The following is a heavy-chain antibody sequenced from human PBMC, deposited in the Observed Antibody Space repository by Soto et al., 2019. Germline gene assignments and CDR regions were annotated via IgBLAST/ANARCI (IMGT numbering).Heavy chain of an antibody. CDR3: ARDLNGEERFDYYYYGMDV. D-gene: IGHD4-17*01. CDR1: GFTFSSYG. Sequence: GGSLRLSCAASGFTFSSYGMHWVRQAPGKGLEWVAVIWYDGSNKYYADSVKGRFTISRDNSKNTLYLQMNSLRAEDTAVYYCARDLNGEERFDYYYYGMDVWGQGTTVTVSS. V-gene: IGHV3-33*01. CDR2: IWYDGSNK. J-gene: IGHJ6*02.